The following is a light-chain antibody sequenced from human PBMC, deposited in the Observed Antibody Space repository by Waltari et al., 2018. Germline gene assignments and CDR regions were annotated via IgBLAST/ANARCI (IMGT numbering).Light chain of an antibody. V-gene: IGLV1-51*02. CDR3: GTWDSSLSGAV. CDR2: EDS. Sequence: QSVLTQPPSVSAAPGQRGTISCSGGRSNIGNNSVSWYRQFPGTAPKLLIYEDSERPSGIPGRFSGSKSGTSATLDITGLQAGDEADYYCGTWDSSLSGAVFGGGTHLTVL. CDR1: RSNIGNNS. J-gene: IGLJ7*01.